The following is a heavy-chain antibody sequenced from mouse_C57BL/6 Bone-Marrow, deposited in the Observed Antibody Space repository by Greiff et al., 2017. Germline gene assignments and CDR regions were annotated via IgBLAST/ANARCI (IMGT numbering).Heavy chain of an antibody. Sequence: EVQLVESGGGLVQPGGSLSLSCAASGFTFTDYYMSWVRQPPGKALEWLGFIRNKANGYTTEYSASVKGRFTISRDNSQSILYLQMNALRAEDSATYYCARYDDYDVDYWGQGTTLTVSS. J-gene: IGHJ2*01. CDR3: ARYDDYDVDY. CDR2: IRNKANGYTT. V-gene: IGHV7-3*01. CDR1: GFTFTDYY. D-gene: IGHD2-4*01.